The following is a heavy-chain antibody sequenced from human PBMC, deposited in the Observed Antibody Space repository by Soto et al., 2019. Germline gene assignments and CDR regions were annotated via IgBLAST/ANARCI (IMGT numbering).Heavy chain of an antibody. CDR2: IRQDGSEK. CDR1: GFTFSSYW. V-gene: IGHV3-7*03. CDR3: SKKKDFWSGWSRPYYMDV. J-gene: IGHJ6*03. Sequence: GGSLRLSCAASGFTFSSYWMSWVRQAPGKGLEWVANIRQDGSEKYYVDSVKGRFTISRDSGENSLYLQMNSLRAEDTAVYYFSKKKDFWSGWSRPYYMDVWGKGTTVTVSS. D-gene: IGHD3-3*01.